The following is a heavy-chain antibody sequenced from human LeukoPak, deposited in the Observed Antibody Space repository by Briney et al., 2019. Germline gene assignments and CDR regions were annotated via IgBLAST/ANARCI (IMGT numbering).Heavy chain of an antibody. V-gene: IGHV1-46*01. CDR1: GYTFTSYY. CDR3: ARLPGLDGSGSYYAHTTEYYYYGMDV. J-gene: IGHJ6*02. Sequence: GASVKVSCKASGYTFTSYYMHWVRQAPGQGLEWMGIINPSGGSTSYAQKFQGRVTMTRDTSTSTVYMELSSLRSEDTAVYYCARLPGLDGSGSYYAHTTEYYYYGMDVWGQGTTVTVSS. D-gene: IGHD3-10*01. CDR2: INPSGGST.